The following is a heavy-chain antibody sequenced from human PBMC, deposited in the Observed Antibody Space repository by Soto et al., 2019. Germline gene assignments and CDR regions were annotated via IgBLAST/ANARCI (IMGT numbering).Heavy chain of an antibody. CDR3: ARRDRPTSNWGWDYFDY. D-gene: IGHD7-27*01. CDR1: GFTFSSYA. V-gene: IGHV3-30-3*01. J-gene: IGHJ4*02. Sequence: QVQLVESGGGVVQPGRSLRLSCAASGFTFSSYAMHWVRQAPGKGLEWVAVISYDGSNKYYADSVKGRFTISRDNSKNTLYLQMNSLRAEDTAVYYCARRDRPTSNWGWDYFDYWGQGTLVTVSS. CDR2: ISYDGSNK.